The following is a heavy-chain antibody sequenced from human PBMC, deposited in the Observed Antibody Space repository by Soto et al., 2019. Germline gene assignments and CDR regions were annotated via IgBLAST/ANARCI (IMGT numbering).Heavy chain of an antibody. D-gene: IGHD3-22*01. V-gene: IGHV1-18*01. CDR3: ARTLGYDSSGYHDY. CDR2: IRAYNGNT. J-gene: IGHJ4*02. Sequence: QVQLVQSGAEVKKPGASVKVSCKASGYTFTSYGISWVRQAPGQGLEWMGWIRAYNGNTNYAQKLQGRDTMTTDTSTSTAYMELRSLRSYDTAVYYCARTLGYDSSGYHDYWGQGTLVTVSS. CDR1: GYTFTSYG.